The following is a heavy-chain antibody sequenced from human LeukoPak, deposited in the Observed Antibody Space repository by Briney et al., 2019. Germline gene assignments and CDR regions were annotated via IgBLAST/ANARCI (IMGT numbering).Heavy chain of an antibody. V-gene: IGHV4-4*09. Sequence: SETLSLMHTFWVVSIHTCFRTCTKQSAGKGLEWIGVISHSGTTNYNPSLKSRLTMSVDSSKNQYSLMLISVTAADTATYYCASGGSYSGERILVTVSS. CDR3: ASGGSY. D-gene: IGHD3-10*01. CDR1: VVSIHTCF. CDR2: ISHSGTT. J-gene: IGHJ4*02.